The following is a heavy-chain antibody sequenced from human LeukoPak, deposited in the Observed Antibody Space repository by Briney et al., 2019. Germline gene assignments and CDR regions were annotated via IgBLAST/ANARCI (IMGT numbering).Heavy chain of an antibody. V-gene: IGHV4-39*02. CDR3: ATGDVVIPTSPQWPLDY. CDR2: VYYSGST. D-gene: IGHD2-2*01. Sequence: PSETLSLTCTVSGGSFSSGSFFWDWIRQPPGRGREWIGSVYYSGSTYSNPSLKSRVTISEDTSKNHFSLKVRSVTAADTAVYYCATGDVVIPTSPQWPLDYWGPGTLVTVSS. J-gene: IGHJ4*02. CDR1: GGSFSSGSFF.